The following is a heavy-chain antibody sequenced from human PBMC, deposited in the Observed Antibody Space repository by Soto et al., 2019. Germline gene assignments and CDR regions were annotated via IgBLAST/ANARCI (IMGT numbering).Heavy chain of an antibody. CDR3: ARHPPGGISYYYYGMDV. D-gene: IGHD6-13*01. V-gene: IGHV5-51*01. CDR2: IYPGDSDT. Sequence: PGESLKISCKGSGYSFTSYWIGWVRQMPGKGLEWMGIIYPGDSDTRYSPSFQGQVTISADKSISTAYLQWSSLKASDTAMYYCARHPPGGISYYYYGMDVWGQGTTVTVSS. J-gene: IGHJ6*02. CDR1: GYSFTSYW.